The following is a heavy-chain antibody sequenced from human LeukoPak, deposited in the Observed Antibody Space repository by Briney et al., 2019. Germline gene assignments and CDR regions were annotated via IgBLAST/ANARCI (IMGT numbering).Heavy chain of an antibody. Sequence: SETLSLTCTVSGGSINSYYWSWIRQPPGKGLEWIGYIYYSGSTCYNPSLNSRVTISRDTSKNQFSLNLRSVTAADTAVYYCTSGGMVSGDFWGHGTLVTVSS. J-gene: IGHJ4*01. CDR2: IYYSGST. V-gene: IGHV4-59*01. CDR1: GGSINSYY. D-gene: IGHD2-8*01. CDR3: TSGGMVSGDF.